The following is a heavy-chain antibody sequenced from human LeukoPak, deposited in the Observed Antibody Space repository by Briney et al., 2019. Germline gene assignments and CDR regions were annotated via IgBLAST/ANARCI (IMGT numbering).Heavy chain of an antibody. CDR2: VYYSGST. CDR3: ARHQIQYSSPSHFDY. Sequence: SETLSLTCTVSGGSISSSNYYWGWTRQPPGMGLEWIATVYYSGSTYYNPSLKSRVTMSVDTSENRFSLKLSSVTAADTAVYYCARHQIQYSSPSHFDYWGQGTLVTVSS. J-gene: IGHJ4*02. D-gene: IGHD6-19*01. V-gene: IGHV4-39*01. CDR1: GGSISSSNYY.